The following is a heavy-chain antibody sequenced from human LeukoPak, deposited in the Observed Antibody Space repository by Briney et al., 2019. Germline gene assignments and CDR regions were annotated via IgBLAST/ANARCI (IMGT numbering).Heavy chain of an antibody. D-gene: IGHD3-3*01. V-gene: IGHV3-23*01. CDR3: AKLRSITIFGVNPDY. Sequence: PGGSLTLSCAASGFTFSSYAMSWVRQAPGKGLEGVSDISGSGGSTYYADSVKGLFTISRHNPKNTVYLQMNSLSAEDTAVYYCAKLRSITIFGVNPDYGGQGTLGTVSA. J-gene: IGHJ4*02. CDR2: ISGSGGST. CDR1: GFTFSSYA.